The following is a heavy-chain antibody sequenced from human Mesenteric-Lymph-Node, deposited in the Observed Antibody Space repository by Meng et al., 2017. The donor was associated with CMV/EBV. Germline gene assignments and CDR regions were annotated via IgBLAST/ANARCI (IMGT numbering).Heavy chain of an antibody. Sequence: GESLKISCTGSGFTVGDYTMSWVRQARGKGLEWVANIKQDGSEKYYVDSLKGRFTISRDNAENSLYLQMSSLRAEDTAVYYCARDLWLAAVGTGYYNGMDVWGQGTTVTVSS. CDR2: IKQDGSEK. V-gene: IGHV3-7*03. CDR1: GFTVGDYT. CDR3: ARDLWLAAVGTGYYNGMDV. J-gene: IGHJ6*02. D-gene: IGHD6-13*01.